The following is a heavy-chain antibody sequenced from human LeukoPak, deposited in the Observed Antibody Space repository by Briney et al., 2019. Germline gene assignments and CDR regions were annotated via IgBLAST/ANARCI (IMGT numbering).Heavy chain of an antibody. Sequence: GASVKVSCKASGYTFTSYGISWVRQAPGQGLEWMGCISTSNGNTNYAQKLQGRATMTTDTSTSPAYMELRSLRSDDTAVYYCASPPNCYGSGSFFGYWGQGTLVTVSS. CDR2: ISTSNGNT. CDR3: ASPPNCYGSGSFFGY. V-gene: IGHV1-18*01. J-gene: IGHJ4*02. CDR1: GYTFTSYG. D-gene: IGHD3-10*01.